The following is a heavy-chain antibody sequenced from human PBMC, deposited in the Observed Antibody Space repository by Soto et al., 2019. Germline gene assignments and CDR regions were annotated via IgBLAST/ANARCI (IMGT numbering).Heavy chain of an antibody. CDR3: ARERASGWSRKYNWFDP. CDR1: GYTFTSYG. V-gene: IGHV1-18*01. Sequence: ASVKVSCKASGYTFTSYGISWVRQAPGQGLEWMGWISAYNGNTNYAQKLQGRVTMTTDTSTSTAYMELRSLRSDDTAVYYCARERASGWSRKYNWFDPWGQGTLVTVS. D-gene: IGHD6-19*01. J-gene: IGHJ5*02. CDR2: ISAYNGNT.